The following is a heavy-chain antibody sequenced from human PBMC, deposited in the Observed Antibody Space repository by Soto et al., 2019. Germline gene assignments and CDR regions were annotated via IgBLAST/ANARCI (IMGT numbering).Heavy chain of an antibody. Sequence: SETLSLTCTVSGGSIRSYYWTWIRQPPGKGLEWLGYIFYSGSTFYDPSLKSRVTISIHTSKSQFSLQLTSVTAADTAVYYCARGAADTAMVDSWGQGTLVTVSS. J-gene: IGHJ4*02. D-gene: IGHD5-18*01. V-gene: IGHV4-59*01. CDR3: ARGAADTAMVDS. CDR2: IFYSGST. CDR1: GGSIRSYY.